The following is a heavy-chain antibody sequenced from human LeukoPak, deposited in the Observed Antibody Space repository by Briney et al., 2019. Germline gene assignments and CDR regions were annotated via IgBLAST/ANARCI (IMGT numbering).Heavy chain of an antibody. J-gene: IGHJ3*02. Sequence: SETLSLTCTVSGDSIRNSNYYWGWIRQPPGKGLEWVGSIYYSGNTYYNPSLKSRVTISVDRSKNQFSLKLSSVTAADTAVYYCARSIVVVPAATPVDAFDIWGQGTMVTVSS. CDR1: GDSIRNSNYY. V-gene: IGHV4-39*07. CDR2: IYYSGNT. CDR3: ARSIVVVPAATPVDAFDI. D-gene: IGHD2-2*01.